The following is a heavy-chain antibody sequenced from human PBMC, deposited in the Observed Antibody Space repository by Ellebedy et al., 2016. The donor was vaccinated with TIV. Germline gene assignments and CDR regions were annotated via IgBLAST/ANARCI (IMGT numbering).Heavy chain of an antibody. CDR2: IYYSGST. CDR3: AAYYDWPNYYYYYGMDV. CDR1: GGSISSSSYY. Sequence: SETLSLXCTVSGGSISSSSYYWGWIRQPPGKGLEWIGSIYYSGSTYYNPSLKSRVTISVDTSKNQFSLKLSSVTAADTAVYYCAAYYDWPNYYYYYGMDVWGQGTTVTVSS. D-gene: IGHD3-3*01. J-gene: IGHJ6*02. V-gene: IGHV4-39*01.